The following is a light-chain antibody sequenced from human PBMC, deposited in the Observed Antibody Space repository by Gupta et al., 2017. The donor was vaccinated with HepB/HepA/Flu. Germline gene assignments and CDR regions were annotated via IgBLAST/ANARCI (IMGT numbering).Light chain of an antibody. J-gene: IGLJ2*01. Sequence: QSALTQPRSVSGPPGQSVTTSCTGTSSDVGGYNYVSWYQQHPGKAPKLMIYNVSKRPSGVPDRFSGSKSGNTASLTISGLQAGDEADYYCCSYAGSYTLIFGGGTKLTVL. CDR2: NVS. CDR1: SSDVGGYNY. V-gene: IGLV2-11*01. CDR3: CSYAGSYTLI.